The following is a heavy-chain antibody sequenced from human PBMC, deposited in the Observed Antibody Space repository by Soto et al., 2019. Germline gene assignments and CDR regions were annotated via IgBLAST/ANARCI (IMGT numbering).Heavy chain of an antibody. V-gene: IGHV3-33*01. CDR2: IWYDGSNK. D-gene: IGHD6-19*01. Sequence: QVPLVESGGGVVQPGRSLRLSCAASGFTFSNYGMHWVRQAPGKGLEWVAVIWYDGSNKYYADSVKGRFTISRDNSKNTLYLQMNSLRAEDTAVYYCARDRYSSGWYDLDYWGQGTLVTVSS. J-gene: IGHJ4*02. CDR1: GFTFSNYG. CDR3: ARDRYSSGWYDLDY.